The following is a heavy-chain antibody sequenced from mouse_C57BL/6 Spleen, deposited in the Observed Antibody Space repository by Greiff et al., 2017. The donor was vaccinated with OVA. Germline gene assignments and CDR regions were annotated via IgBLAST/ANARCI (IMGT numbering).Heavy chain of an antibody. CDR2: IWSGGST. D-gene: IGHD2-12*01. V-gene: IGHV2-2*01. J-gene: IGHJ3*01. CDR1: GFSLTSYG. CDR3: ARSDDDDARFAY. Sequence: QVQLKESGPGLVQPSQSLSITCTVSGFSLTSYGVHWVRQSPGKGLEWLGVIWSGGSTAYNAAFISSLSISKGNSKSQVFFKMNSLQADDTAIYYCARSDDDDARFAYWGQGTLVTVSA.